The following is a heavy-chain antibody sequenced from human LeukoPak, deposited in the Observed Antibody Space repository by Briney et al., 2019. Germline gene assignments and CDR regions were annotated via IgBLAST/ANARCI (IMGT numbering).Heavy chain of an antibody. V-gene: IGHV4-34*01. J-gene: IGHJ3*02. D-gene: IGHD5-24*01. CDR1: GGSFSGYY. CDR2: INHSGST. CDR3: ARGKRAYKKSGSNAFDI. Sequence: SETLSLTCAVYGGSFSGYYWSWIRQPPGKGLEWIGEINHSGSTNYNPSLKSRVTISVDTSKNQFSLKLSSVTAADTAVYYCARGKRAYKKSGSNAFDIWGQGTMVTVSS.